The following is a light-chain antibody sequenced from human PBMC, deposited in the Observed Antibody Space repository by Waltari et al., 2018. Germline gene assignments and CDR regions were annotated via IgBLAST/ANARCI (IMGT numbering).Light chain of an antibody. Sequence: ELVLTPSPGTLSLSPGESATLSCTASQSVGRSLAWYQQKPGQAPRLLISGASSRATGIPDRFSGSGSGTDFSLTISRLEPEDFAVYYCQHYVRLPATFGQGTKVEIK. V-gene: IGKV3-20*01. J-gene: IGKJ1*01. CDR2: GAS. CDR1: QSVGRS. CDR3: QHYVRLPAT.